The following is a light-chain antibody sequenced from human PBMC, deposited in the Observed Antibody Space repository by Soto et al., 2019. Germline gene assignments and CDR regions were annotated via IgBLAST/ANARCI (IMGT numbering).Light chain of an antibody. V-gene: IGKV3-15*01. J-gene: IGKJ1*01. CDR1: QSVSSN. Sequence: EIVMTQSPATLSVSPGERATVSCRASQSVSSNLAWYQQKSGQAPRLLIYGASTRATGIPARFSGSGSGTEFPLTISSLESEDFAVYYCQQYNNWPPWTFGQGTKVEIK. CDR3: QQYNNWPPWT. CDR2: GAS.